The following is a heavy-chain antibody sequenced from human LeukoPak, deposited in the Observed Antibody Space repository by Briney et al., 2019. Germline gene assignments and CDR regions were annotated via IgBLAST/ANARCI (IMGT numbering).Heavy chain of an antibody. V-gene: IGHV3-23*01. D-gene: IGHD6-19*01. J-gene: IGHJ4*02. CDR3: TCDPIAVAGNY. Sequence: PGGSLRLSCVASGFTFSDYAMNWVRQAPGKGLEWVSAISGSGGSTYYADSVKGRFTISRDNSKNTLYLQMNSLRAEDTAVYYCTCDPIAVAGNYWGQGTLVTVSS. CDR1: GFTFSDYA. CDR2: ISGSGGST.